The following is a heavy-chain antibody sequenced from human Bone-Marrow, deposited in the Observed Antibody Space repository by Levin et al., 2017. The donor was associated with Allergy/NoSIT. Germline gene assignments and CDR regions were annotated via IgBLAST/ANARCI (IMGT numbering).Heavy chain of an antibody. CDR3: ARDPSTAAGSFFWFDP. CDR1: GGSISSSNW. V-gene: IGHV4-4*02. Sequence: PSETLSLTCAVSGGSISSSNWWSWVRQPPGKGLEWLGEIYHSGSTNYNPSLKSRVTISVDKSKNQFSLKLSSVTAADTAVYYCARDPSTAAGSFFWFDPWGQGTLVTVSS. CDR2: IYHSGST. J-gene: IGHJ5*02. D-gene: IGHD6-13*01.